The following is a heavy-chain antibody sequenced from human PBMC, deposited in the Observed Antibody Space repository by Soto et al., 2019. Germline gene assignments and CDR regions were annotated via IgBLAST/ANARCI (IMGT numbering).Heavy chain of an antibody. CDR2: IWYDGSNK. CDR1: GFTFRSYG. Sequence: RLSCAVSGFTFRSYGMHWVRQAPGKGLEWVAVIWYDGSNKYYADSVKGRFTISRDNSKNTLYLQMNSLRAEDTAVYYCARAPVAAKYYFDYWGQGTLVTVSS. D-gene: IGHD6-25*01. V-gene: IGHV3-33*01. CDR3: ARAPVAAKYYFDY. J-gene: IGHJ4*02.